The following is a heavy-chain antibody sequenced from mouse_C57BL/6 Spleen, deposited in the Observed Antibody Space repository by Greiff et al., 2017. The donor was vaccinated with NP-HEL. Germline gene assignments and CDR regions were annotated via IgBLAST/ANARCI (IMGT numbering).Heavy chain of an antibody. J-gene: IGHJ4*01. CDR3: ARCSRDAMDY. Sequence: EVKLEESGGGLVQPGGSLSLSCAASGFTFTDYYMSWVRQPPGKALEWLGFIRNKANGYTTEYSASVKGRFTISRDNSQSILYLQMNALRAEDSATYYCARCSRDAMDYWGQGTSVTVSS. CDR2: IRNKANGYTT. V-gene: IGHV7-3*01. D-gene: IGHD3-3*01. CDR1: GFTFTDYY.